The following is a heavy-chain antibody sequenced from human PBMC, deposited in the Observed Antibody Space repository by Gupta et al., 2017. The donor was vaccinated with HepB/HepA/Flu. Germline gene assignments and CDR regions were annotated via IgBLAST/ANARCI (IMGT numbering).Heavy chain of an antibody. J-gene: IGHJ4*02. CDR2: IYWNDDN. V-gene: IGHV2-5*01. CDR1: GFALSTSGVG. D-gene: IGHD3-22*01. Sequence: QITLKETGLRRVKPTQTLTLTCTVSGFALSTSGVGVGWIRQPPGKALEWLAVIYWNDDNRCSPSRRSRLTVTKDTSKGQVVLIMSNMDLVVTATYYCAHRVLPADDSSGSFDCWGQGTLVTVSS. CDR3: AHRVLPADDSSGSFDC.